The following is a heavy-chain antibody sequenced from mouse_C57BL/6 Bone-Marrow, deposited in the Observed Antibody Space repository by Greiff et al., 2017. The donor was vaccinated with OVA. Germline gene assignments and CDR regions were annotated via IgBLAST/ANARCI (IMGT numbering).Heavy chain of an antibody. V-gene: IGHV1-62-2*01. Sequence: QVQLKESGAELVKPGASVKLSCKASGYTFTEYTIHWVKQRSGQGLEWIGWFYPGSGSIKYNEKFKDKATLTADNSSITVFIVLSRLTSVDSAVYFCARHEASLLLRSSWFAYWGQGTLVTVSA. CDR2: FYPGSGSI. CDR1: GYTFTEYT. CDR3: ARHEASLLLRSSWFAY. D-gene: IGHD1-1*01. J-gene: IGHJ3*01.